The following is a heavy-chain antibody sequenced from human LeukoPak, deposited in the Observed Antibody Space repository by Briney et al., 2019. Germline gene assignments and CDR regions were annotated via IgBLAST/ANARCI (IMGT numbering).Heavy chain of an antibody. CDR1: GFIPSDYY. Sequence: GGSLRLSCAASGFIPSDYYMSWIRQAPGKGLEWVSYISGSGSVIFYTDSVKGRFTISRDNAKNSLYLQMNSLRAEDTAVYYCARVALMCSGGGCYIFDDWGQGMLVTVSS. CDR2: ISGSGSVI. CDR3: ARVALMCSGGGCYIFDD. V-gene: IGHV3-11*01. D-gene: IGHD2-15*01. J-gene: IGHJ4*02.